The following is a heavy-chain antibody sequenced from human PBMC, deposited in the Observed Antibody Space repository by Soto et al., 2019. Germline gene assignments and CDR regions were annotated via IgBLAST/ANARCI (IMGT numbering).Heavy chain of an antibody. Sequence: QPGGSLRLSCAASGFTFSNYAMHWVRQAPGKGLEWVAIISYDGSNKYYADSVKGRFTISRDNSKNTLYLQMNSLRDEDTAVYYCATNSVRGSFDCWGQGTRVTVAS. D-gene: IGHD2-21*01. CDR2: ISYDGSNK. V-gene: IGHV3-30-3*01. CDR3: ATNSVRGSFDC. J-gene: IGHJ4*02. CDR1: GFTFSNYA.